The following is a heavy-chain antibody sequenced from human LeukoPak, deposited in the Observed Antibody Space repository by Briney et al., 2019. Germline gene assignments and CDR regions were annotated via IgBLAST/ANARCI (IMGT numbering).Heavy chain of an antibody. J-gene: IGHJ6*02. Sequence: GGSLRLSCAASGFTFSSYAMSWVRQAPGKGLEWVSAISGSGGSTYYADSVKGRFTISRDNSKNTLYLQMNSLRAEDTAVYYCAKTITMVRGVIMGDYYYGMDVWGQGTTVTVSS. D-gene: IGHD3-10*01. CDR1: GFTFSSYA. CDR2: ISGSGGST. V-gene: IGHV3-23*01. CDR3: AKTITMVRGVIMGDYYYGMDV.